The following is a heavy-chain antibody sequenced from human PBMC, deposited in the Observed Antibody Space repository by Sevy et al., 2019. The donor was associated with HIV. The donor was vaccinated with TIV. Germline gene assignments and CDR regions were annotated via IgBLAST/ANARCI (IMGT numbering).Heavy chain of an antibody. CDR1: GFTFSTYY. CDR2: ISLSHHTI. V-gene: IGHV3-11*01. CDR3: ARDLGYRSGWYGPHFDH. Sequence: GGSLRLSCAASGFTFSTYYMTWIRQAPGKGLEWLAYISLSHHTIYYADSVKGRFTISRDNAKNSLYLQMNNLRAGDTATYYCARDLGYRSGWYGPHFDHWGQGALVTVSS. D-gene: IGHD6-19*01. J-gene: IGHJ4*02.